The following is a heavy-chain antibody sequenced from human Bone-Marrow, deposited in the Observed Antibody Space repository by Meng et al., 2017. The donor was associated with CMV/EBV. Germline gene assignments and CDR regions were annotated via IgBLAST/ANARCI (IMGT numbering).Heavy chain of an antibody. J-gene: IGHJ4*02. CDR2: IIHSGST. CDR3: AVLWRGRVDY. D-gene: IGHD2-21*01. Sequence: SETLSLTCAVHGGSFSDYNWNWVRQPPGKGLEWLGKIIHSGSTHYTPSLKSRVTISVDTSKNQFSLKLSSVTAADTAVYYCAVLWRGRVDYWGQGTLVTVSS. V-gene: IGHV4-34*12. CDR1: GGSFSDYN.